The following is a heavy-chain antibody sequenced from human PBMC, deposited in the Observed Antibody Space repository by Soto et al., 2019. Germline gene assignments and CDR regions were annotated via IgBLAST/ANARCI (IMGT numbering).Heavy chain of an antibody. V-gene: IGHV1-69*06. CDR1: GGSLSTYP. CDR2: TGSGTGPG. Sequence: SVKVSCKASGGSLSTYPISWVRQAPGQGLEWMGGTGSGTGPGNHAQKFQGRLTVTADKSTSTVYMELTNLSSEDTAVYYCARGDSGGFYRFFDSWGQGTLVTVS. CDR3: ARGDSGGFYRFFDS. J-gene: IGHJ4*02. D-gene: IGHD2-15*01.